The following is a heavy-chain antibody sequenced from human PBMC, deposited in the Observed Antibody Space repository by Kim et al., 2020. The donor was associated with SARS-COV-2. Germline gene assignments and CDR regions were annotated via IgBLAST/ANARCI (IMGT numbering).Heavy chain of an antibody. V-gene: IGHV1-18*01. CDR1: GYSFTNYG. Sequence: ASVKVSCKASGYSFTNYGIGWVRQAPGQGLEWMGWISTNNGKAVYAQNLQGRVTMTADTSTNTAYMELRTLRSDDTALYYCARGGRGYSAILTGYQDWGQGALVTVAS. D-gene: IGHD3-9*01. J-gene: IGHJ1*01. CDR3: ARGGRGYSAILTGYQD. CDR2: ISTNNGKA.